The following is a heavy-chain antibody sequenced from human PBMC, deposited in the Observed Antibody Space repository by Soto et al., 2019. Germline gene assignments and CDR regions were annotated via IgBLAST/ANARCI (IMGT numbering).Heavy chain of an antibody. CDR2: ISAYNGNT. CDR3: ARDRNYDFWSGYYPGGYYYYGMDV. CDR1: GYTFTSYG. J-gene: IGHJ6*02. V-gene: IGHV1-18*01. Sequence: ASVKVSCKASGYTFTSYGISWVRQAPGQGLEWMGWISAYNGNTNYAQKLQGRVTMTTDTSTSTAYMELRSLRSDDTAVYYCARDRNYDFWSGYYPGGYYYYGMDVSGQGTTGTVS. D-gene: IGHD3-3*01.